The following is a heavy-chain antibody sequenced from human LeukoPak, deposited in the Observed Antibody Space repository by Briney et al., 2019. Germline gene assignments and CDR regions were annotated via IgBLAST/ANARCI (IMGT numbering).Heavy chain of an antibody. CDR3: ARAEVDTAMAFDY. CDR2: ISSGSSYI. V-gene: IGHV3-21*01. D-gene: IGHD5-18*01. CDR1: GLTLSSYS. Sequence: GGSLRLSCAASGLTLSSYSMNWVRQAPGKGLEWVSSISSGSSYIYYADSVKGRFTISRDNAKNSLYLQMNSLRAEDTAVYYCARAEVDTAMAFDYWGQGTLVTVSS. J-gene: IGHJ4*02.